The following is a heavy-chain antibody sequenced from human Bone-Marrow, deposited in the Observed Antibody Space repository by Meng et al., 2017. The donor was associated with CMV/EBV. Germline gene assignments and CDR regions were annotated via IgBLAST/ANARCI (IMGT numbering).Heavy chain of an antibody. CDR1: GGSFSGYY. J-gene: IGHJ3*02. CDR3: ARAKDGDTDAFDI. D-gene: IGHD5-18*01. Sequence: GSLRLSCAVYGGSFSGYYWSWIRQPPGKGLEWIGEINHSGSTNYNPSLKSRVTISVDTSKNQFSLKLSSVTAADTAVYYCARAKDGDTDAFDIGGQGTMVTVSS. V-gene: IGHV4-34*01. CDR2: INHSGST.